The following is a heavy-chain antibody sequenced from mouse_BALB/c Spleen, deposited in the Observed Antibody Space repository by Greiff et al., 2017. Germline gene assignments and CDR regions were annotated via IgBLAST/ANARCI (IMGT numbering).Heavy chain of an antibody. CDR2: ISSGGST. CDR3: ARDDGFDY. Sequence: DVMLVESGGGLVKPGGSLKLSCAASGFTFSSYAMSWVRQTPEKRLEWVASISSGGSTYYPDSVKGRFTISRDNARNILYLQMSSLRSEDTAMYYCARDDGFDYWGQGTTLTVSS. J-gene: IGHJ2*01. V-gene: IGHV5-6-5*01. D-gene: IGHD2-12*01. CDR1: GFTFSSYA.